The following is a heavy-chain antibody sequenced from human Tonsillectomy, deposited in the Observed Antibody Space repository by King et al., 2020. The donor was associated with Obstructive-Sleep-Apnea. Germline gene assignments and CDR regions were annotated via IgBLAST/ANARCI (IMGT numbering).Heavy chain of an antibody. J-gene: IGHJ3*02. V-gene: IGHV3-30*04. CDR3: AGDGRRARYYYDGSGNDAVDI. Sequence: VQLVESGGGVVQPGKSLRLSCAASGFTFSSYAMHWVRQAPGKGLEWVAIISYDGINKYYADSVKGRFTISRDNSKNTLYLQMNSLRAEDTAVYYCAGDGRRARYYYDGSGNDAVDIWGQGTMVTVSS. CDR1: GFTFSSYA. D-gene: IGHD3-22*01. CDR2: ISYDGINK.